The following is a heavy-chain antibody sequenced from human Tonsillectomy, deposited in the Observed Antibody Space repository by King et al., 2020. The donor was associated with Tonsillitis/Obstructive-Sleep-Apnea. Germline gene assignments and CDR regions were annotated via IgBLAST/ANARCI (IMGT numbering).Heavy chain of an antibody. Sequence: QLVETGGGLEQPGGSLRLSCAASGFTFGGYAMSWVRQAPGKGLEWVSAINAGGFSTFYADSVKGRFTISRDKSNNTLYLQVNSLRADDTAVYYFAKRAGFGGNSVGSYFDFWGQGTLATVSS. V-gene: IGHV3-23*04. J-gene: IGHJ4*02. D-gene: IGHD4-23*01. CDR2: INAGGFST. CDR1: GFTFGGYA. CDR3: AKRAGFGGNSVGSYFDF.